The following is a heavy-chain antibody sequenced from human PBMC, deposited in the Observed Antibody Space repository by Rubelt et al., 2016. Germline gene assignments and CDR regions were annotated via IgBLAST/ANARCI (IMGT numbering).Heavy chain of an antibody. Sequence: EVQLVQSGAEVKRPGESLKISCKGSPYSFTNYWIGWVRQMPGKGLEWMGIIYPDSATQYSPSFQGQVAISADQSIDTAYLQWSSLKASDTAMYCCARQPSGYFAQDHWDQGTLVTVSS. CDR2: IYPDSAT. CDR1: PYSFTNYW. D-gene: IGHD3-3*01. V-gene: IGHV5-51*01. J-gene: IGHJ4*02. CDR3: ARQPSGYFAQDH.